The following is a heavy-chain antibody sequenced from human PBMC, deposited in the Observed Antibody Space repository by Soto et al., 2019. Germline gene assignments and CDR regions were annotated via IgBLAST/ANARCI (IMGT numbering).Heavy chain of an antibody. CDR1: GCSISSYY. D-gene: IGHD3-22*01. J-gene: IGHJ3*02. CDR2: IYYSGST. V-gene: IGHV4-59*08. Sequence: SETLSLTCTVSGCSISSYYWSWIRQPPGKGLEWIGYIYYSGSTKYNPSLKRRGTISVNTSKNQSPLKLSSVSVSDTAVYYCARLMYYYESSGYNTPLAFDIWGQGTMVTVSS. CDR3: ARLMYYYESSGYNTPLAFDI.